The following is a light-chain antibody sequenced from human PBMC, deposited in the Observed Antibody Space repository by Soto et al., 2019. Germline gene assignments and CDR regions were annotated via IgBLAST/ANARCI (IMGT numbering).Light chain of an antibody. V-gene: IGKV3-20*01. Sequence: EIILTQSPGTLSLSPGERGSLSCRASQAVSNNYLVWYQQKPGQAPRLLIYGVSIRATGIPDRFSGSGSGTDFTLTISGLESEDSGVYFCQQYDGSISFGGGSRVEIK. CDR2: GVS. CDR1: QAVSNNY. J-gene: IGKJ4*01. CDR3: QQYDGSIS.